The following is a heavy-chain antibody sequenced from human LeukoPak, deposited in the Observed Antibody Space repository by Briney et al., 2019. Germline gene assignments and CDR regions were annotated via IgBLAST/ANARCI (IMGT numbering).Heavy chain of an antibody. Sequence: GESLKISCKGSGYSFTGYWIGWVRQMPGKGLEWMGIICPGDSDTGYSPSFQGQVTISADKSISTAYLQWSSLKASDTAMYYCARGVEGGIAAREFDYWGQGTLVTVSS. J-gene: IGHJ4*02. CDR2: ICPGDSDT. V-gene: IGHV5-51*01. CDR1: GYSFTGYW. CDR3: ARGVEGGIAAREFDY. D-gene: IGHD6-6*01.